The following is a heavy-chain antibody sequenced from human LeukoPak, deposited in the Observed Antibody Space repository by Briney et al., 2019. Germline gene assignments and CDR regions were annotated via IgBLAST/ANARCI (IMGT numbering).Heavy chain of an antibody. J-gene: IGHJ5*02. V-gene: IGHV4-59*08. Sequence: SETLSLTCTVSGGSISSYYWSWIRQPPGKGLEWIGYIYYSGTTNYNPSLKSRVTISVDTSKNQFSLKLSSVTAADTAVYYCARSGNARFDPWGQGTLVTVSS. CDR2: IYYSGTT. CDR1: GGSISSYY. D-gene: IGHD2-2*01. CDR3: ARSGNARFDP.